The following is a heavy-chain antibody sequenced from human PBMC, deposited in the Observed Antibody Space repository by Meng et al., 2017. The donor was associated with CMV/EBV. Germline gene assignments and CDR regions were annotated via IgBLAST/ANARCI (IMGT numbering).Heavy chain of an antibody. V-gene: IGHV4-34*01. CDR3: ASSLTYPDY. CDR2: INHSGST. D-gene: IGHD2-15*01. CDR1: VVSFIGYY. J-gene: IGHJ4*02. Sequence: VRLXHWGAGLLDXSAHLSRTCAVYVVSFIGYYWCWIRQPPGKGLEWIGEINHSGSTNYNPSHKGRVTISVDTSKSQFSLRLSSVTAADTAVYYCASSLTYPDYWGQGTLVTVSS.